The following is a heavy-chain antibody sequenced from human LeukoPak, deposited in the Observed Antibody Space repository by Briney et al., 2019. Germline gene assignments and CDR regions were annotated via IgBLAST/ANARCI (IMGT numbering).Heavy chain of an antibody. J-gene: IGHJ4*02. D-gene: IGHD6-25*01. Sequence: GGSLRLSCAASGFTFSSYAMSWVRQAPGKGLEWVSTICGGGGCTYYADSVKGRFAISRDNSKNTLYLHMNSLRAEDTAIYYCAKCPHWAAAAGNFDYWGQGTLVTVSS. CDR1: GFTFSSYA. CDR3: AKCPHWAAAAGNFDY. V-gene: IGHV3-23*01. CDR2: ICGGGGCT.